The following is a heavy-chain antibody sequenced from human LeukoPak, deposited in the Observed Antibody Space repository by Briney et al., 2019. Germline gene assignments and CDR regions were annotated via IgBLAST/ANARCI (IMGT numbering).Heavy chain of an antibody. D-gene: IGHD3-10*01. J-gene: IGHJ3*02. CDR2: IYYSGST. V-gene: IGHV4-59*01. Sequence: SETLSLTCTVSGGSISSYYWSWIRQPPGKGLEWIGYIYYSGSTNYNPSLKSRVTISVDTSKNQFSLKLSSVTAADTAVYYCARDRSRMVRVRGAFDIWGQGTMVTVSS. CDR3: ARDRSRMVRVRGAFDI. CDR1: GGSISSYY.